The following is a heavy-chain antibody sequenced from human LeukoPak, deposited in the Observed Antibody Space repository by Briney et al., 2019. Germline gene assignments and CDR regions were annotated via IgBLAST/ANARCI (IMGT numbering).Heavy chain of an antibody. CDR1: GGSISSYY. D-gene: IGHD5-12*01. V-gene: IGHV4-59*01. CDR3: ASQSVEWLRVESV. Sequence: SETLSLTGTGSGGSISSYYWSWIRQPPGKGLEWIGYTYYSGSTNYHPSLNSLITISVDTSNNQFSLKLSLVTAAATAVYYWASQSVEWLRVESVWGQRTLVTVSS. J-gene: IGHJ4*02. CDR2: TYYSGST.